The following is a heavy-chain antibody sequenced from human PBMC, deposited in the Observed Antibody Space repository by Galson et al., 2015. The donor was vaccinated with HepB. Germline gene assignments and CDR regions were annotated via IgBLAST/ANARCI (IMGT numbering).Heavy chain of an antibody. CDR3: ARANGGNPFVFDY. CDR1: GGSISSYY. J-gene: IGHJ4*02. V-gene: IGHV4-59*01. CDR2: IYYSGST. Sequence: ETLSLTCTVSGGSISSYYWSWIRQPPGKGLEWIGYIYYSGSTNYNPSLKSRVTISVDTSKNQFSLKLSSVTAADTAVYYCARANGGNPFVFDYWGQGTLVTVSS. D-gene: IGHD4-23*01.